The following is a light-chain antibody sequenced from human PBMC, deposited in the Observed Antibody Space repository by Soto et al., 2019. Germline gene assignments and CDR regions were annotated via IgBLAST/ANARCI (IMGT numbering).Light chain of an antibody. CDR2: EVS. Sequence: ALAQPASVSGSPGQSITISCTGTSSDVGGYDYVSWYQQHPGKAPKLMIYEVSNRPSGVSNRFSGSKSGNTASLTISGLQAEDEADYYCSSYTSSNTLYVFATGTKVTVL. J-gene: IGLJ1*01. CDR1: SSDVGGYDY. V-gene: IGLV2-14*01. CDR3: SSYTSSNTLYV.